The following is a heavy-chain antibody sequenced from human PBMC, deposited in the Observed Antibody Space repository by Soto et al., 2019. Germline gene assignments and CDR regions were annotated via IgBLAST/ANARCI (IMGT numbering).Heavy chain of an antibody. J-gene: IGHJ3*02. Sequence: ASVKVSCKASGYTFTSYYMHWVRQAPGQRLEWMGIIDPSGGNTKYAQKFQGRVTITRDTPATTVYMELSSLRSEDTAVYYCVRGPNSGSFDIWGQGTLVTVSS. D-gene: IGHD5-12*01. CDR3: VRGPNSGSFDI. CDR2: IDPSGGNT. V-gene: IGHV1-46*01. CDR1: GYTFTSYY.